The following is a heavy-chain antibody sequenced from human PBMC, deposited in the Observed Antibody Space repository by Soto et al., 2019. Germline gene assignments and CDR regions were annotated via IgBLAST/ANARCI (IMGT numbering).Heavy chain of an antibody. CDR2: IIANIGTA. CDR1: GYTFTSYG. Sequence: ASVKVSCKASGYTFTSYGISWVRQAPGQGLEWMGGIIANIGTANYAQKLQGRVTITADESTSTAYMELSSLRSEDTAVYYCARGGSSWYMGYYYYYGMDVWGQGTTVTVSS. V-gene: IGHV1-69*13. CDR3: ARGGSSWYMGYYYYYGMDV. J-gene: IGHJ6*02. D-gene: IGHD6-13*01.